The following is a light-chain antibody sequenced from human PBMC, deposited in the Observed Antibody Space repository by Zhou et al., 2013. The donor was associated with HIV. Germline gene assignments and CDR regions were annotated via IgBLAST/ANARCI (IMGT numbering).Light chain of an antibody. CDR2: DTS. CDR1: QSIRSNY. J-gene: IGKJ4*01. CDR3: QQRRNWPPLT. V-gene: IGKV3D-20*02. Sequence: EIVLTQSPGTLSLSPGERATLSCRASQSIRSNYLAWYQQKPGQAPRLLIYDTSNRATGIPDRFSGSGSGTDFTLTISSLEPEDFAVYYCQQRRNWPPLTFGGGTKVEMK.